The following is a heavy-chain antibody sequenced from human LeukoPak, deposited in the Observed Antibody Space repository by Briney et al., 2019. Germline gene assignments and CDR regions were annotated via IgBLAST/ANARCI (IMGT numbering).Heavy chain of an antibody. J-gene: IGHJ4*02. CDR1: GFTFSSYW. CDR2: IKQDGSEK. Sequence: GESLRLSCAVSGFTFSSYWMSWVRQAPGKGLEWVANIKQDGSEKYYVDSVKGRFTISRDNAKNSLYLQMNSLRAEDTAVYYCARDTYYDFRYWGQGTLVTVSS. CDR3: ARDTYYDFRY. V-gene: IGHV3-7*01. D-gene: IGHD3-3*01.